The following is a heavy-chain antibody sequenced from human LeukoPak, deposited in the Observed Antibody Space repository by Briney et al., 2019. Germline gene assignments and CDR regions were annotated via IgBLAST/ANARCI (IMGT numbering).Heavy chain of an antibody. CDR1: GFNLRYYW. CDR2: IKEDGTEI. CDR3: ASSSWSGFDS. Sequence: GGFLRLSCGASGFNLRYYWMTWVRQAPGKGLEWVANIKEDGTEIYYVDSVKGRFTVSRDNANNSLYLQMNSLRVEDTGIYYCASSSWSGFDSWGQGTLVTVSP. J-gene: IGHJ4*02. D-gene: IGHD3-3*01. V-gene: IGHV3-7*01.